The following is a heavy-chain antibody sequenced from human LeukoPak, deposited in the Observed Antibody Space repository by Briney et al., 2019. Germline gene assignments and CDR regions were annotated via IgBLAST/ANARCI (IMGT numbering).Heavy chain of an antibody. CDR2: IYYSGST. CDR3: ARDSASGDTTFDY. CDR1: GGSISSSSYY. D-gene: IGHD3-10*01. V-gene: IGHV4-39*07. Sequence: SETLSLTCTVSGGSISSSSYYWGWIPQPPGKGLEWIGSIYYSGSTYYNPSLKSRVTISVDTSKNQFSLKLSSVTAADTAVYYCARDSASGDTTFDYWGQGTLVTVSS. J-gene: IGHJ4*02.